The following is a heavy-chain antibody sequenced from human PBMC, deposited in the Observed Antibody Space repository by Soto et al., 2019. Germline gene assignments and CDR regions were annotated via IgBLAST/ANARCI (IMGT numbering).Heavy chain of an antibody. D-gene: IGHD3-3*01. V-gene: IGHV4-31*03. CDR3: ARWWSGSRQGFDP. CDR1: VGSISSGDYY. Sequence: QVQLQESGPGLVKPSQTLSLTCTVSVGSISSGDYYWSWIRQHPGKCLEWIGYIYYSGSTYYNPSLKSRVTISVDTSKNQFSLKLSSVTAADTAVYYCARWWSGSRQGFDPWGQGTLVTVSS. J-gene: IGHJ5*02. CDR2: IYYSGST.